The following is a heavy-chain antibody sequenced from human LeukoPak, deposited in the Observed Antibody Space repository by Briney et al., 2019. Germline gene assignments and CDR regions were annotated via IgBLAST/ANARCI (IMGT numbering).Heavy chain of an antibody. D-gene: IGHD6-19*01. J-gene: IGHJ4*02. CDR2: IRYDESNK. V-gene: IGHV3-30*02. CDR1: GFTFSSYG. CDR3: ARYATVAAHRDFDY. Sequence: GGSLRLSCAASGFTFSSYGMHWVRQAPGKGLEWVAFIRYDESNKYYAESVKGRFTIARDNSKNTLYLQMNSLRAEDTAVYYCARYATVAAHRDFDYWGQGTLVTVSS.